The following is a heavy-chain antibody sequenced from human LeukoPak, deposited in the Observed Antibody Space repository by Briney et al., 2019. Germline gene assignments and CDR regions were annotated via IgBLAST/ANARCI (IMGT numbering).Heavy chain of an antibody. CDR3: ARASPLDIVVVPAASSDNWFDP. D-gene: IGHD2-2*03. CDR1: GYTFTGYY. Sequence: ASVKVSCKASGYTFTGYYMHWVRQAPGQGLEWMGWINPNSGGTNYAQKFQGRVTMTRDTSISTAYMELSRLRSDDTAVYYCARASPLDIVVVPAASSDNWFDPWGQGTLVTVSS. J-gene: IGHJ5*02. V-gene: IGHV1-2*02. CDR2: INPNSGGT.